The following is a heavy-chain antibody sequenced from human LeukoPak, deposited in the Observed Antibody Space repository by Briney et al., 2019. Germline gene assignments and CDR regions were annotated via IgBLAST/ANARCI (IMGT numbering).Heavy chain of an antibody. CDR1: GLTFSTSG. CDR2: IGPTGSDR. CDR3: ATETNGRHYDY. Sequence: GGSLRLSCTASGLTFSTSGFNWVRQAPGKGLEWVASIGPTGSDRYHADSIKGRFTISTDNANNFLYLQMNSLRAEDTAVYYCATETNGRHYDYWGQGTLLTVSS. J-gene: IGHJ4*02. V-gene: IGHV3-21*06. D-gene: IGHD1-14*01.